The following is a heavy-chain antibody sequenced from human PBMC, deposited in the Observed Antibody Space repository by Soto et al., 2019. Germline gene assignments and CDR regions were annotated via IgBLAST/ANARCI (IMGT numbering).Heavy chain of an antibody. D-gene: IGHD3-9*01. CDR2: IISNDDK. CDR1: GFSLTDTRMG. V-gene: IGHV2-26*01. Sequence: GSGPTLVNPTETLTLTCSVSGFSLTDTRMGVSWIRQAPGKALEWLAHIISNDDKSYSTSLKSRLTISKDTSKSQVVLRMTNMDPVDTGRYYCARALFYSDSDEYYFEFDYWSPRTLVTVSS. CDR3: ARALFYSDSDEYYFEFDY. J-gene: IGHJ4*02.